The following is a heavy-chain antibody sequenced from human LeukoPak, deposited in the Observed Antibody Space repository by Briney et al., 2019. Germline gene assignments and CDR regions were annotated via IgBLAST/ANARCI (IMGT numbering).Heavy chain of an antibody. V-gene: IGHV3-21*01. CDR1: GFTFIYSA. CDR2: ISSISSYI. D-gene: IGHD3-22*01. J-gene: IGHJ4*02. CDR3: ARTYYYDNSAVFGY. Sequence: GGSLRLSCAASGFTFIYSAMSWVRQAPGKGLEWVSSISSISSYINYADSVEGRFTISRDNAKNSLYLQMNSLRAEDTAVYYCARTYYYDNSAVFGYWGQGTLVTVSS.